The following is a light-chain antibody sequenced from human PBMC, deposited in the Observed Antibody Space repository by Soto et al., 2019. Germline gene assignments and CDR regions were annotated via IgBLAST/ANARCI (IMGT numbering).Light chain of an antibody. Sequence: EIVLTQSPGTVSLSPGERATLSCRASQSVSSSYLARYQQKPGQAPRLLIYGASSRATGIPARFSGSGSGTDFTLTISSLEPEDFAVYYCQQRSNWPPITFGQGTRLEIK. V-gene: IGKV3D-20*02. J-gene: IGKJ5*01. CDR1: QSVSSSY. CDR3: QQRSNWPPIT. CDR2: GAS.